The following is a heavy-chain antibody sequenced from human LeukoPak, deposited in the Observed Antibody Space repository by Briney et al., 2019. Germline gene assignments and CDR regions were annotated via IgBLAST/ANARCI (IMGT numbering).Heavy chain of an antibody. Sequence: SETLSLTCAVSGYSISSGYYWGWIRQPPGKGLEWIGSIYHSGSTYYNPSLKSRVTISVDASMNQFSLKLSSVTAADTAVYYCARNPHPYGDYVDYWGQGTLVTVSS. CDR3: ARNPHPYGDYVDY. D-gene: IGHD4-17*01. V-gene: IGHV4-38-2*01. J-gene: IGHJ4*02. CDR1: GYSISSGYY. CDR2: IYHSGST.